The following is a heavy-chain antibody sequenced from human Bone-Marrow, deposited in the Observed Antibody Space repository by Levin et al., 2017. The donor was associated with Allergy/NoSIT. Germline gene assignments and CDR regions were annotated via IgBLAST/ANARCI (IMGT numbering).Heavy chain of an antibody. CDR1: GFTFDDYA. J-gene: IGHJ3*02. CDR2: ISWNGGDI. D-gene: IGHD3-16*01. V-gene: IGHV3-9*01. CDR3: AKDSWGLI. Sequence: GGSLRLSCAASGFTFDDYAMHWVRQVPGEGLEWVAGISWNGGDIGYANSVKGRFTISRDNAPSFLYLQMNSLRIEDTAMYYCAKDSWGLIWGQGTMVTVS.